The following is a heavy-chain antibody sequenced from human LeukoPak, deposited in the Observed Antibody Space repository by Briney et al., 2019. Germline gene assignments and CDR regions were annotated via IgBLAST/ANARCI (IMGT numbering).Heavy chain of an antibody. CDR3: VREGGVQPFS. J-gene: IGHJ5*02. CDR1: GFTLGVYA. Sequence: GGSLRLSCAASGFTLGVYAMHWVRQAPGKGLEWVAFMSHDKIKEFYADSVKGRFTISRDNSKNILFLQLNSVRLDDTAVYYCVREGGVQPFSWGQGTLVTVSS. D-gene: IGHD2-8*01. V-gene: IGHV3-30*04. CDR2: MSHDKIKE.